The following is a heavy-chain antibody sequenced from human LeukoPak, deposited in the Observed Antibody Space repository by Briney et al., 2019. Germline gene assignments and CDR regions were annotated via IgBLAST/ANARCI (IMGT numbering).Heavy chain of an antibody. Sequence: PGRSLRLSCAASGFTFSSYGMHWVRQAPGKGLEWVAVISYDGSNKYYADSVKGRFTISRDNSKNTLYLQMNSLRAEDTAVYYCAKEPRGYDSSGSSYWYFDLWGRGTLVTVSS. CDR1: GFTFSSYG. D-gene: IGHD3-22*01. J-gene: IGHJ2*01. V-gene: IGHV3-30*18. CDR3: AKEPRGYDSSGSSYWYFDL. CDR2: ISYDGSNK.